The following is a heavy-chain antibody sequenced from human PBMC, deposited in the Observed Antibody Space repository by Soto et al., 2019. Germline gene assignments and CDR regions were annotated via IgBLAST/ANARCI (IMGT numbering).Heavy chain of an antibody. D-gene: IGHD3-3*01. V-gene: IGHV3-48*03. Sequence: PGGSLRLSCEASGFTFSNYEMNWVRQAPGKGLEWVSYISRSGTIYYADSVKGRFTISRDNAKNSLYLQMNSLRAEDTAVYYCARDRITIIGVVINYYTGMDVWGHGTTVTVSS. CDR2: ISRSGTI. CDR1: GFTFSNYE. CDR3: ARDRITIIGVVINYYTGMDV. J-gene: IGHJ6*02.